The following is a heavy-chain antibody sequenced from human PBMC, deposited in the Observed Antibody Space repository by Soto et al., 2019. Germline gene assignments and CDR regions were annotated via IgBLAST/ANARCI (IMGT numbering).Heavy chain of an antibody. Sequence: GGSLRLSCAASGLSVSNYWMHWVRQTPGKGLVWVSRINSDDTSSSYADSVKGRFTISRDNSKNTLYLQMNSLRAEDTAVYYCARDKRDLRFLEWSYYFDYWGQGTLVTVSS. CDR2: INSDDTSS. J-gene: IGHJ4*02. D-gene: IGHD3-3*01. CDR1: GLSVSNYW. CDR3: ARDKRDLRFLEWSYYFDY. V-gene: IGHV3-74*01.